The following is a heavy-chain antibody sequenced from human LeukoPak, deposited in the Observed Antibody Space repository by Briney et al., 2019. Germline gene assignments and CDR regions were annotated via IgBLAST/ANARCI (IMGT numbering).Heavy chain of an antibody. V-gene: IGHV3-23*01. Sequence: GGSLRLSCAASGFTFSNYAMTWVRQAPGKGLEWVSSISGSGVSTYYADSVKGQFTISRDNSKNTLSLQMNSLRAEDTATYYCATAMTTVTTPFDYWGQGTLVTVSS. CDR1: GFTFSNYA. D-gene: IGHD4-17*01. J-gene: IGHJ4*02. CDR3: ATAMTTVTTPFDY. CDR2: ISGSGVST.